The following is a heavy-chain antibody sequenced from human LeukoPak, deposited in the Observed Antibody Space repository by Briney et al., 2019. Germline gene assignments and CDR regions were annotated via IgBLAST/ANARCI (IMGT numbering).Heavy chain of an antibody. D-gene: IGHD3-10*01. CDR3: ARDRSTMVRGVIRAFDI. CDR2: IIPIFGTA. Sequence: SVKVSCKASGGTFSSYATSWVRQAPGQGLGWMGGIIPIFGTANYAQKFQGRVTITADKSTSTAYMELSSLRSEDTAVYYCARDRSTMVRGVIRAFDIWGQGTMVTVSS. CDR1: GGTFSSYA. V-gene: IGHV1-69*06. J-gene: IGHJ3*02.